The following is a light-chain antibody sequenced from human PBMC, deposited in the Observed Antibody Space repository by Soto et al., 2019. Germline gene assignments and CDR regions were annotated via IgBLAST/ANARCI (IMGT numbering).Light chain of an antibody. J-gene: IGKJ5*01. CDR3: QQYNNLPPIP. CDR2: GAS. V-gene: IGKV3-15*01. Sequence: IVVTQSQATLSVSPGERATLSCRASQSVSSNLAWYQQKPGQAPRLLIYGASTRATGIPARFSGSGSGTEFTLTISSLQSEDFAVYYCQQYNNLPPIPFGQGTRPEI. CDR1: QSVSSN.